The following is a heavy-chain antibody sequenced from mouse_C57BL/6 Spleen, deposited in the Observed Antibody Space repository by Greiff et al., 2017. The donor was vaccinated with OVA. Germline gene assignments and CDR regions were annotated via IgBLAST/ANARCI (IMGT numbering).Heavy chain of an antibody. CDR1: GFSLTSYG. CDR3: AKNGYYGSTYWYYDV. V-gene: IGHV2-5*01. Sequence: QVQLQQSGPGLVQPSQSLSITCTVSGFSLTSYGVHWVRQSPGKGLEWLGVIWRGGSTDYNAAFMSSLSITKENSNSQVFFKMNSLQADDTAIYYCAKNGYYGSTYWYYDVWGTGTTVTVSS. CDR2: IWRGGST. D-gene: IGHD1-1*01. J-gene: IGHJ1*03.